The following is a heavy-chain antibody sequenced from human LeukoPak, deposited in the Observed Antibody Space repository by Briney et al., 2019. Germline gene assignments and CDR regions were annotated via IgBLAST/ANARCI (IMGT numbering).Heavy chain of an antibody. CDR1: GGSISSSSYY. V-gene: IGHV4-31*03. CDR3: ARGPARDYDFWSGWPVRYYYYGMDV. J-gene: IGHJ6*02. Sequence: SETLSLTCTVSGGSISSSSYYWSWIRQHPGKGLEWIGYIYYSGSTYYNPSLKSRVTISVDTSKNQFSLKLSSVTAADTAVYYCARGPARDYDFWSGWPVRYYYYGMDVWGQGTTVTVSS. CDR2: IYYSGST. D-gene: IGHD3-3*01.